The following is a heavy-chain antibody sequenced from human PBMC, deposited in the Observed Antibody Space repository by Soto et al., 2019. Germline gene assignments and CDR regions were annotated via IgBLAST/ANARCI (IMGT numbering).Heavy chain of an antibody. CDR3: ASTHFDWLLLYYFDY. J-gene: IGHJ4*02. CDR2: IYYSGST. CDR1: GGSISSSSYY. D-gene: IGHD3-9*01. Sequence: PSETLSLTCTVSGGSISSSSYYWGWIRQPPGKGLEWIGSIYYSGSTYYNPSLKSRVTISVDTSKSQFSLKLSSVTAADTAVYYCASTHFDWLLLYYFDYWGQGTLVTVSS. V-gene: IGHV4-39*01.